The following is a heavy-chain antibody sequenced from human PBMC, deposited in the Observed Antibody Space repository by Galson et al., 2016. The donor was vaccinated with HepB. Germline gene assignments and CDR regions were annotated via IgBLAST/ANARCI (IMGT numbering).Heavy chain of an antibody. CDR1: GFTFSHYA. D-gene: IGHD1-26*01. J-gene: IGHJ5*02. Sequence: SLRLSCAASGFTFSHYAMAWVRQAPGQGLEWVALISYDGSNRYYGDPVRGRFAISRDTSKNTVYLQMNSLRPEDTAVYYCARDQGWEGGWFDPWGQGTLVTVSS. V-gene: IGHV3-30*09. CDR2: ISYDGSNR. CDR3: ARDQGWEGGWFDP.